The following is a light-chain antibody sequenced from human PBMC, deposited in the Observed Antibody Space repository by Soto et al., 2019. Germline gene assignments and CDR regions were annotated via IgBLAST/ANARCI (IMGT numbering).Light chain of an antibody. Sequence: ESVLTQSPGTLSWSPGERATLSCRASQSVSSSYLAWYQQKPGQAPRLLIYGASSRATGIPDRFSGSGSGTDFTLTISRLEPEDFAVYYCQQYGSSGTFGQGTKVEIK. V-gene: IGKV3-20*01. CDR2: GAS. CDR3: QQYGSSGT. CDR1: QSVSSSY. J-gene: IGKJ1*01.